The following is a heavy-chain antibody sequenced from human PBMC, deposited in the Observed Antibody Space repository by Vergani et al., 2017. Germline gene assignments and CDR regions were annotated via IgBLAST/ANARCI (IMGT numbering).Heavy chain of an antibody. CDR1: GGTFSSYA. CDR3: ARDSPYYDFWSGYYPCECFDY. D-gene: IGHD3-3*01. CDR2: IIPIFGTA. J-gene: IGHJ4*02. Sequence: QVQLVQSGAEVKKPGSSVKVSCKASGGTFSSYAISWVRQAPGQGLEWMGGIIPIFGTANYAQKFQGRVTITADESTSTAYMELSSLRSEDTAVYYCARDSPYYDFWSGYYPCECFDYWGQGALVTVAS. V-gene: IGHV1-69*01.